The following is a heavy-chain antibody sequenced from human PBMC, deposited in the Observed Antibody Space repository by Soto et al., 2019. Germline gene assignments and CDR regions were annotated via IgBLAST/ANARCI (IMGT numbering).Heavy chain of an antibody. J-gene: IGHJ4*02. CDR2: IFYNGRT. CDR3: GRDVEATGNLDY. Sequence: PSETLSLTCTVSGGSISRHYWSWIRQPPGEGLEWIGYIFYNGRTNFNPSLKSRVTISADTSKNQFSLKLSSVTAADTAVYFCGRDVEATGNLDYWGQGTLVTVSS. CDR1: GGSISRHY. V-gene: IGHV4-59*11. D-gene: IGHD1-1*01.